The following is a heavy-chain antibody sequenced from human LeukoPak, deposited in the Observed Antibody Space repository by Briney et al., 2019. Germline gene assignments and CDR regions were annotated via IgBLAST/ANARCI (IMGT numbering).Heavy chain of an antibody. CDR3: TTDIPNEVYPFDY. CDR1: GFTFRNAW. Sequence: GGSLRLSCVASGFTFRNAWMSWVRQAPGKGLEWVGHITDGGATHYAAPVKGRFTVSTDDSKTTLYLQMNSLKTVDTALYYCTTDIPNEVYPFDYWGQGSLVTVSS. CDR2: ITDGGAT. V-gene: IGHV3-15*01. J-gene: IGHJ4*02. D-gene: IGHD5/OR15-5a*01.